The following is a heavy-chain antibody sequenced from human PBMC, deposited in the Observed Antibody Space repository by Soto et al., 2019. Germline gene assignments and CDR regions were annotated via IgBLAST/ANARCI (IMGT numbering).Heavy chain of an antibody. V-gene: IGHV6-1*01. CDR3: ARGVAGSGFDL. CDR1: GDSVSSNTAA. Sequence: QALSLTCAISGDSVSSNTAAWNLIRSSPSRGLEWLGRTYYRSNWRHDYAVSVKSRITVNPDTSKNHFSLQLNSVTPDDTAVYYCARGVAGSGFDLWGQGTLVTVSS. CDR2: TYYRSNWRH. J-gene: IGHJ4*02. D-gene: IGHD6-19*01.